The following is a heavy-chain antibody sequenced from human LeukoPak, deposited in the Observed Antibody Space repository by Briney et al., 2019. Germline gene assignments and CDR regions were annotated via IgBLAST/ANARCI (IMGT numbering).Heavy chain of an antibody. J-gene: IGHJ4*02. CDR1: GGSFSGYY. D-gene: IGHD1-26*01. CDR3: ARGFWSYYFDY. CDR2: ISHSGST. Sequence: PPETLSLTCAVYGGSFSGYYWSWIRQPPGKGLEWIGEISHSGSTNYNPSLKSRVTISVDTSKNQFSLKLSSVTAADTAVYYCARGFWSYYFDYWGQGTLVTVSS. V-gene: IGHV4-34*01.